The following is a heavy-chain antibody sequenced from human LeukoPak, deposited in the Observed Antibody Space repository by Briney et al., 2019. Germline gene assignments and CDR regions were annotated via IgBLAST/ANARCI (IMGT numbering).Heavy chain of an antibody. Sequence: GGSLRLSCAASGFTVSSNYMSWVRQAPGKGLEWVSVIYSGGSTYYADSVKGRFTISRDNSKNSLYLQMNSLRTEDTALYYCAKGGYSYGIEVDYWGQGTLVTVSS. CDR1: GFTVSSNY. D-gene: IGHD5-18*01. V-gene: IGHV3-53*05. CDR2: IYSGGST. J-gene: IGHJ4*02. CDR3: AKGGYSYGIEVDY.